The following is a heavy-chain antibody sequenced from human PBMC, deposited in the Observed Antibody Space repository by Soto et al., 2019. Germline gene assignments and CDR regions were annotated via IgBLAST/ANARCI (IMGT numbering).Heavy chain of an antibody. CDR2: IYPGDSDT. CDR3: ARRLGYCSGGSCYSSWFDP. CDR1: GYSFTSYW. J-gene: IGHJ5*02. Sequence: GESLKISCNGSGYSFTSYWIGWVRQMPGKGLEWMGIIYPGDSDTRYSPSFQGQVTISADKSISTAYLQWSSLKASDTAMYYCARRLGYCSGGSCYSSWFDPWGQGTLVTVSS. V-gene: IGHV5-51*01. D-gene: IGHD2-15*01.